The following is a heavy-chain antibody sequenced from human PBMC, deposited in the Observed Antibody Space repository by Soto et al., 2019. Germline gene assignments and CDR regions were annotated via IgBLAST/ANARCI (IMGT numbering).Heavy chain of an antibody. CDR3: TTGLSVGLLSLGTYYYYGMDV. D-gene: IGHD2-2*01. CDR1: GFTFSNAW. Sequence: EVQLVESGGGLVKPGGSLRLSCAASGFTFSNAWMNWVRQAPGKGLEWVGRIKSKTDGGTTDYAAPVKGRFTISRDDSKNTLYLQMNSLKTEDTAVYYCTTGLSVGLLSLGTYYYYGMDVWGQGTTVTVSS. CDR2: IKSKTDGGTT. V-gene: IGHV3-15*07. J-gene: IGHJ6*02.